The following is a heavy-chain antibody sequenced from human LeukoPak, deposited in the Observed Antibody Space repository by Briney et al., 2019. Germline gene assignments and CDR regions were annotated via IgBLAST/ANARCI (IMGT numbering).Heavy chain of an antibody. CDR1: GLTLSSYA. CDR2: ISGSGGST. J-gene: IGHJ4*02. Sequence: GGSLRLSCAVSGLTLSSYAMSWVRQAPGKGLEWVSAISGSGGSTYYADSVKGRFTISRDNSKNTLYLQMNSLRAEDTAVYYCAKMPHMVAGTVDYWGQGTLVTVSS. D-gene: IGHD6-19*01. CDR3: AKMPHMVAGTVDY. V-gene: IGHV3-23*01.